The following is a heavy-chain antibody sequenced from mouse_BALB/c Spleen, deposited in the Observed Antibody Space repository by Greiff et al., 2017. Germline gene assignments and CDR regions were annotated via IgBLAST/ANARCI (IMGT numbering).Heavy chain of an antibody. J-gene: IGHJ3*01. CDR2: ISYSGST. V-gene: IGHV3-2*02. Sequence: EVKLVESGPGLVKPSQSLSLTCTVTGYSITSDYAWNWIRQFPGNKLEWMGYISYSGSTSYNPSLKSRISITRDTSKNQFFLQLNSVTTEDTATYYCASGYYLAYWGQGTLVTVSA. CDR3: ASGYYLAY. CDR1: GYSITSDYA. D-gene: IGHD2-3*01.